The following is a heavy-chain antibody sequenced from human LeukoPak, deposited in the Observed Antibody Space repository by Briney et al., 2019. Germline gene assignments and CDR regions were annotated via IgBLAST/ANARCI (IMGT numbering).Heavy chain of an antibody. CDR1: GYTLSELS. CDR2: FNPEDGET. V-gene: IGHV1-24*01. Sequence: GASVKVSCKVSGYTLSELSMHWVRQAPGKGLEWMGGFNPEDGETIYTQNLQGRVIMIEDTSTDTAYMELSRLRSDDTAVYYCATGIVVVPAAKRVIDAFDIWGQGTMVTVSS. J-gene: IGHJ3*02. CDR3: ATGIVVVPAAKRVIDAFDI. D-gene: IGHD2-2*01.